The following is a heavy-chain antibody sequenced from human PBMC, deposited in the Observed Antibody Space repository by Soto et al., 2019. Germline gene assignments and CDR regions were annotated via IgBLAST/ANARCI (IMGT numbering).Heavy chain of an antibody. CDR1: GYSIGSGSY. V-gene: IGHV4-38-2*02. J-gene: IGHJ4*01. CDR3: ARVHVMVVAGSTFDY. D-gene: IGHD6-19*01. Sequence: PSETRSLTCTVSGYSIGSGSYWAWIRQPPGKGPEWIASIYHGGTTFYNPSLKSRITISVDTSNNQFSLKLTSVTAADTAVYYCARVHVMVVAGSTFDYWGHGTLVTVSS. CDR2: IYHGGTT.